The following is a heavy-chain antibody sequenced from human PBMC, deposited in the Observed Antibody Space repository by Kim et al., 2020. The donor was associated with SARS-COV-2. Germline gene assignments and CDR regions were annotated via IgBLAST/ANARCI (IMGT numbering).Heavy chain of an antibody. D-gene: IGHD3-22*01. CDR3: ARRGGYYDSSGYYPAPRAFDI. CDR1: GYSFTSYW. V-gene: IGHV5-10-1*01. CDR2: IDPSDSNT. Sequence: GESLKISCKGSGYSFTSYWISWVRQMPGKGLEWMGRIDPSDSNTNYSPSFQGHVTISADKSISTAYLQWSSLKASDTAMYYCARRGGYYDSSGYYPAPRAFDIWGQGTMVTVSS. J-gene: IGHJ3*02.